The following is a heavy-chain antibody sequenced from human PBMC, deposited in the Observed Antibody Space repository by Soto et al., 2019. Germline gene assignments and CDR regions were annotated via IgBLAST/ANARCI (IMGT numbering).Heavy chain of an antibody. CDR3: ARAHSQYCSGGSCHPSGGMDV. Sequence: EVQLVESGGGLVQPGGSLRLSGAASGFTFSSYEMNWVRQAPGKGLEWVSYISSSGSTIYYADSVKGRFTISRDNAKNSLYLQMNSLRAEDTAVYYCARAHSQYCSGGSCHPSGGMDVWGQGTTVTVSS. V-gene: IGHV3-48*03. CDR1: GFTFSSYE. CDR2: ISSSGSTI. J-gene: IGHJ6*02. D-gene: IGHD2-15*01.